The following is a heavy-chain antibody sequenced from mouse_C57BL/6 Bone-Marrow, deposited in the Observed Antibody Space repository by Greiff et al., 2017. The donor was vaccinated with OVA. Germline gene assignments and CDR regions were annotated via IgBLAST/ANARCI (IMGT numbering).Heavy chain of an antibody. CDR3: ARDRGDYYGSSPYAMDY. CDR2: ISDGGSYT. D-gene: IGHD1-1*01. CDR1: GFTFSSYA. V-gene: IGHV5-4*01. J-gene: IGHJ4*01. Sequence: DVQLVESGGGLVKPGGSLKLSCAASGFTFSSYAMSWVRQTPEKGLEWVATISDGGSYTYYPDNVKGRFTISRDNAKNNLYLQMSHLKSEDTAMYYCARDRGDYYGSSPYAMDYWGQGTSVTVSS.